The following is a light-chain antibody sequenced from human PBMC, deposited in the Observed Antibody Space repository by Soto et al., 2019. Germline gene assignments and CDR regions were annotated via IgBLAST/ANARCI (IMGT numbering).Light chain of an antibody. CDR3: QQYGSSPPWT. J-gene: IGKJ1*01. V-gene: IGKV3-20*01. Sequence: EIVLTQSPGTLSLSPGVRATLSCRASPSVSSSYLAWYQQKPGQAPRLLIYGASSRATGIPDRFSGSGSGTDFTLTISSLEPEDFAVYYCQQYGSSPPWTFGQGTKVEIK. CDR1: PSVSSSY. CDR2: GAS.